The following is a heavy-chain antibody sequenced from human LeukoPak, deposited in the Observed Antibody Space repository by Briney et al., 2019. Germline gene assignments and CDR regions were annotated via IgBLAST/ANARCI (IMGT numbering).Heavy chain of an antibody. J-gene: IGHJ4*02. CDR2: IYYSGTT. Sequence: SQTLSLTCTVSGGSMGGYYWSWIRQLPGQGLEWIGYIYYSGTTYYNPSLKSRLTLSVDTSKNQFSLKLRSVTAADTAVYYCARTWVGTIRGVTGKTDYWGQGTLVTVSS. CDR3: ARTWVGTIRGVTGKTDY. V-gene: IGHV4-31*03. CDR1: GGSMGGYY. D-gene: IGHD3-10*01.